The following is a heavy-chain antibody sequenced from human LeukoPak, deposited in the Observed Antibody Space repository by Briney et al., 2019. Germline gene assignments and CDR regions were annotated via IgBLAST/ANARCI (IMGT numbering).Heavy chain of an antibody. CDR2: ISYDGSNK. Sequence: GGSLRLSCAASGFTFSSYAMHWVRQAPGKGLEWVAVISYDGSNKYYADSVKGRFTISRDNSKNTLYLQMNSLRAEDTAVYYCARALYCSSTSCYLHGGAFDYWGQGTLVTVSS. D-gene: IGHD2-2*01. V-gene: IGHV3-30-3*01. CDR3: ARALYCSSTSCYLHGGAFDY. J-gene: IGHJ4*02. CDR1: GFTFSSYA.